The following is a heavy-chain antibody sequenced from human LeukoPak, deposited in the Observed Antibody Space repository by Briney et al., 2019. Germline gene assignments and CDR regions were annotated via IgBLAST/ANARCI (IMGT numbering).Heavy chain of an antibody. J-gene: IGHJ4*02. CDR3: ATLRDGYEFDY. CDR1: GGSFSGNY. Sequence: SETLSLTCAVYGGSFSGNYWSWIRQSPGKGLEWIGEINHSGGTNNNPSLKSRVTISVDTSKNQFSLKLSSVTAADTAVYYCATLRDGYEFDYWGQGALVTVSS. V-gene: IGHV4-34*01. CDR2: INHSGGT. D-gene: IGHD5-24*01.